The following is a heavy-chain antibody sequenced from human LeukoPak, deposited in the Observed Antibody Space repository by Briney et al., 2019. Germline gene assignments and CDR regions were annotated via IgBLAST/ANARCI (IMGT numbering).Heavy chain of an antibody. V-gene: IGHV1-69*05. CDR1: GGTFSSYA. Sequence: SVKVSCKASGGTFSSYAISWVRQAPGQGLEWMGGIIPIFGTANYAQKFQGRVTITTDESTSTAYVELSSLRSEDTAVYYCARVPPYFDHYYYYYMDVWGKGTTVTVSS. D-gene: IGHD3-9*01. CDR3: ARVPPYFDHYYYYYMDV. J-gene: IGHJ6*03. CDR2: IIPIFGTA.